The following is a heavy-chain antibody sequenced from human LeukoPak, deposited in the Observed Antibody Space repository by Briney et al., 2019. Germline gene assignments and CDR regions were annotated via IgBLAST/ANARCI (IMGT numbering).Heavy chain of an antibody. J-gene: IGHJ4*02. V-gene: IGHV3-21*01. CDR1: GFTFSSYS. Sequence: RTGGSLRLSCAASGFTFSSYSMNWVRQAPGKGLEWVSSISSSSSYIYYADSVKGRFTISRDNAKNSLYLQMNSLRAEDTAVYCCARDSLMITFGGVIVTEPYYFDYWGQGTLVTVSS. D-gene: IGHD3-16*02. CDR2: ISSSSSYI. CDR3: ARDSLMITFGGVIVTEPYYFDY.